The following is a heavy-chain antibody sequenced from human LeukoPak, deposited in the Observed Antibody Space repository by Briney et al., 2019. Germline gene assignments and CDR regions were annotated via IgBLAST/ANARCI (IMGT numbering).Heavy chain of an antibody. CDR3: VKDLTGTWSFDY. CDR2: VGPNGAST. V-gene: IGHV3-64D*06. Sequence: GGSLRLSCSTSGFTFSNHFMHWVRQAPGKGLEYVSSVGPNGASTLYADSVKGRFTISRDNSKNALYLQLTSLRLEDTALYYCVKDLTGTWSFDYWGQGTLVTVSS. D-gene: IGHD3-9*01. CDR1: GFTFSNHF. J-gene: IGHJ4*02.